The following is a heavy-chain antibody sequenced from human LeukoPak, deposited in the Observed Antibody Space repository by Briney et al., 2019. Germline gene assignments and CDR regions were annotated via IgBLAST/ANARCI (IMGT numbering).Heavy chain of an antibody. D-gene: IGHD6-13*01. V-gene: IGHV1-2*02. CDR2: INPNSGGT. CDR1: GYTFTDYY. Sequence: ASVKVSCKASGYTFTDYYMHWVRQAPGQGLEWMGWINPNSGGTNYAQKFQGRVTMTRDTSISTAYMELSRLRSDDTAVYYCARAAEPSKYSSSPYYFDYWGQGTLVTVSS. CDR3: ARAAEPSKYSSSPYYFDY. J-gene: IGHJ4*02.